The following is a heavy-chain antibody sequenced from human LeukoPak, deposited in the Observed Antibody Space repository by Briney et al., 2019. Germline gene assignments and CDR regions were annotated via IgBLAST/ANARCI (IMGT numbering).Heavy chain of an antibody. V-gene: IGHV1-18*01. Sequence: GASVKVSCKASGYTFSTYGISWVRQAPGQELEWMGWISPYNANTNYAQKLQGRVTMTTDTSTSTAYMELGSLRSDDTAVYYCAGRYCSGGDCYSWFDPWGQGTLVTVSS. CDR2: ISPYNANT. CDR1: GYTFSTYG. J-gene: IGHJ5*02. D-gene: IGHD2-15*01. CDR3: AGRYCSGGDCYSWFDP.